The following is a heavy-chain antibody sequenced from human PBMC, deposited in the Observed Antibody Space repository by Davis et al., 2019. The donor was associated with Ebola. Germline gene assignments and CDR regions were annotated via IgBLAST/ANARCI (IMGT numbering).Heavy chain of an antibody. CDR3: AKGTPMILGVSNWFDP. CDR2: ISGSGENT. CDR1: GFTFSTFG. J-gene: IGHJ5*02. Sequence: GESLKISCIASGFTFSTFGMSWVRQAPGKGLEWVSLISGSGENTYYADSVKGRFAISRDNSKNTLYLQMSSLRDEDTAMYYCAKGTPMILGVSNWFDPWGQGTLVTVSS. V-gene: IGHV3-23*01. D-gene: IGHD3-22*01.